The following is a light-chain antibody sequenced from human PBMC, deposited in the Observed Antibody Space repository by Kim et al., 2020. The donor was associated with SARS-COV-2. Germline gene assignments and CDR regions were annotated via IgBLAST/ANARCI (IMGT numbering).Light chain of an antibody. CDR3: SSYTSSSRV. Sequence: PAKSITTTCTRNSSEVGVDNYASWDQQHQGKAPKLMIYDVSKRPSGVAIRFSGSRSGNTASLTISGLQAEDEADYYCSSYTSSSRVFGGGTQLTVL. CDR2: DVS. V-gene: IGLV2-14*04. J-gene: IGLJ3*02. CDR1: SSEVGVDNY.